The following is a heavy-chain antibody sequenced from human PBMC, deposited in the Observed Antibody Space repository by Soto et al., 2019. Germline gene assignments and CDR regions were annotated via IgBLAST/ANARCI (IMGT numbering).Heavy chain of an antibody. Sequence: QVQLVQSGAEVKKPGSSVKVSCKASGGTFSSYAISWVRQAPGQGLEWMGGIIPIFGTGNYAQKFQGRVTITADESTSTAYMELSSLRSEDTAVYYCARDTILRFLEWFSARPDERSNGMDVWGQGTTVTVSS. D-gene: IGHD3-3*01. V-gene: IGHV1-69*01. CDR2: IIPIFGTG. CDR1: GGTFSSYA. CDR3: ARDTILRFLEWFSARPDERSNGMDV. J-gene: IGHJ6*02.